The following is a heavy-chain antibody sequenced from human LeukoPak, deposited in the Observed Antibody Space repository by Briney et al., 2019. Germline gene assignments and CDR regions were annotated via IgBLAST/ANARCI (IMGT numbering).Heavy chain of an antibody. CDR2: IKQDGSEK. J-gene: IGHJ4*02. CDR1: GFTFSSYS. CDR3: ARGPGAGLKTSY. Sequence: PGGSLRLSCAASGFTFSSYSMNWVRQAPGKGLEWVANIKQDGSEKYYVDSVKGRFTISRDNAKNSLYLQMNSLRAEDTAVYYCARGPGAGLKTSYWGQGTLVTVSS. D-gene: IGHD6-13*01. V-gene: IGHV3-7*01.